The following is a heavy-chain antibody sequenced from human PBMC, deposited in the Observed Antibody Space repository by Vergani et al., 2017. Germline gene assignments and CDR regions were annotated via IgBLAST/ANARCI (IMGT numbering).Heavy chain of an antibody. CDR1: GGTFSSYA. Sequence: QVQLVQSGAEVKKPGSSVKVSCKASGGTFSSYAISRVRQAPGQGLEWMGGVIPIFGTANYAQTLQGRVTVNADEYTSTGYMELSSRRSEDTAVYYCARVLVAGVRVGYFDYWGQGTLVTVSS. CDR2: VIPIFGTA. CDR3: ARVLVAGVRVGYFDY. V-gene: IGHV1-69*01. J-gene: IGHJ4*02. D-gene: IGHD2-2*01.